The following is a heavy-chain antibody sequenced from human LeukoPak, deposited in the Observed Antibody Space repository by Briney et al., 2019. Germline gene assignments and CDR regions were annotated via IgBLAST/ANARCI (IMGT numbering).Heavy chain of an antibody. CDR3: TQDFVGVKPDCFDI. CDR2: ISDDGRST. CDR1: GFTFSSYG. V-gene: IGHV3-23*01. Sequence: PGGSLRLSCAASGFTFSSYGMSWIRQAPGKGLEWVSSISDDGRSTYYADSVKGRFTISIDNSKNTLYLQMDSLRAEDTALYYCTQDFVGVKPDCFDIWGQGTTVTASS. D-gene: IGHD2-21*01. J-gene: IGHJ3*02.